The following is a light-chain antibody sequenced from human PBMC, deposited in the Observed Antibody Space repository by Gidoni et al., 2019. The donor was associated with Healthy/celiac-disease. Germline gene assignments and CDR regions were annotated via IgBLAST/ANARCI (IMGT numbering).Light chain of an antibody. CDR1: QSISIC. V-gene: IGKV1-5*03. Sequence: DVQMTQPPSTLSASVRDRVTITCRASQSISICLAWYQQKPGKAPKLLIYKASSLESGVPPRFSGSGSGTEFTLTISSLQPDDFATYYCQQYHSTALTFGGGTKVEIK. J-gene: IGKJ4*01. CDR2: KAS. CDR3: QQYHSTALT.